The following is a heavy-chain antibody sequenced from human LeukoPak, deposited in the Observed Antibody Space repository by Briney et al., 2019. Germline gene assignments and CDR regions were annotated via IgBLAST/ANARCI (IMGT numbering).Heavy chain of an antibody. CDR1: GFTFSSYN. V-gene: IGHV3-21*01. CDR3: ARDTDCSSTSCGHYYYMDV. Sequence: GGSLRLSCAASGFTFSSYNMNWVRQAPGKGLEWVSSISSSSSYIYYADSVKGRFTISRDNAKNSLYLQMNSLRAEDTAVYYCARDTDCSSTSCGHYYYMDVWGKGTTVTVSS. CDR2: ISSSSSYI. D-gene: IGHD2-2*01. J-gene: IGHJ6*03.